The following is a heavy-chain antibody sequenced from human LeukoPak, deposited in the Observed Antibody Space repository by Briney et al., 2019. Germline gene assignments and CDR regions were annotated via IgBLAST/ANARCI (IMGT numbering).Heavy chain of an antibody. Sequence: GGSLRLSCAASGFTFSSYWMSWVRQAPGKGLEWVSSISSSSSYIYYADSVKGRFTISRDNAKNSLYLQMNSLRAEDTAVYYCARDLYRGVAAAAPRYWGQGTLVTVSS. J-gene: IGHJ4*02. V-gene: IGHV3-21*01. CDR2: ISSSSSYI. CDR3: ARDLYRGVAAAAPRY. CDR1: GFTFSSYW. D-gene: IGHD6-13*01.